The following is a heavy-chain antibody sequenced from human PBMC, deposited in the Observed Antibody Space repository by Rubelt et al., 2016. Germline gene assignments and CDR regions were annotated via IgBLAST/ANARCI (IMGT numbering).Heavy chain of an antibody. Sequence: QVQLVESGGGVVQPGGSLRLSCAASGFTFSSYAMHWVRQAPGKGLEYVSAISSNGGSTYYADSVKGRFTISRDNSKNTLYLQMNSLRAEDTAVYYCASSSGWYFDYWGQGTLVTVSS. D-gene: IGHD6-19*01. V-gene: IGHV3-64*04. CDR2: ISSNGGST. CDR3: ASSSGWYFDY. J-gene: IGHJ4*02. CDR1: GFTFSSYA.